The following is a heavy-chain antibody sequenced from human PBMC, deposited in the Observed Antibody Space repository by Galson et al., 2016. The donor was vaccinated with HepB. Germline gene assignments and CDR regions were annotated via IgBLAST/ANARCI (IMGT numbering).Heavy chain of an antibody. CDR2: IRPDGSGG. J-gene: IGHJ4*02. Sequence: SLRLSCAASGFIFSSSWMSWVRQAPGKGLGWVANIRPDGSGGYFVDSLKGRFTVSRDNAKNSLYLQMNSLRVDDTAVYYCARLYGDVTLFDYWGQGTLVTVSS. V-gene: IGHV3-7*03. D-gene: IGHD4-17*01. CDR1: GFIFSSSW. CDR3: ARLYGDVTLFDY.